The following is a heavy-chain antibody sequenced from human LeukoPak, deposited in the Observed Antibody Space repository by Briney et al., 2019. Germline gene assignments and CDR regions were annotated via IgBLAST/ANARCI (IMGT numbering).Heavy chain of an antibody. D-gene: IGHD3-22*01. CDR1: GYTFTGYY. J-gene: IGHJ4*02. CDR3: ARDRLYYDSSGYYSY. V-gene: IGHV1-2*02. Sequence: ASVKVSCKASGYTFTGYYMHWVRQAPGQGLEWMGWINPNSGGTNYAQKFQGRVTTTRDTSISTAYMELSGLRSDDTAVYYCARDRLYYDSSGYYSYWGQGTLVTVSS. CDR2: INPNSGGT.